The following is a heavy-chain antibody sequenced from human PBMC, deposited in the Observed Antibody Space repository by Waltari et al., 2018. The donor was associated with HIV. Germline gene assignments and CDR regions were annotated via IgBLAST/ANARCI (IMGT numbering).Heavy chain of an antibody. CDR3: ATDRLDDYVLNSYFDF. D-gene: IGHD3-16*01. Sequence: EVQLVESGGGWVKPGGSIRLSCEASGFTFSKAWMCWVRQAPGKVLEWVGRIKSKTDGGTTDYGAPVKGRFTISRDDSKNTLYLQMNSLKFEDTAVYYYATDRLDDYVLNSYFDFWGQGTLVTISS. V-gene: IGHV3-15*01. CDR2: IKSKTDGGTT. J-gene: IGHJ4*02. CDR1: GFTFSKAW.